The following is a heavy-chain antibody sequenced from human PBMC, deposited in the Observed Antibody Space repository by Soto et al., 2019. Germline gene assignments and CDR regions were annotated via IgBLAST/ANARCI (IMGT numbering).Heavy chain of an antibody. J-gene: IGHJ4*02. CDR2: IIPIFGTA. V-gene: IGHV1-69*06. Sequence: QVQLVQSGAEVKKPGSSVKVSCKASGGTFSSYVISWVRQAPGQGLEWMGGIIPIFGTANYAQKFQGRVTITADKSTSTAYMELSSLRSEDTAVYYCARDHDDFWSGPFDYWGQGTLVTVSS. CDR1: GGTFSSYV. D-gene: IGHD3-3*01. CDR3: ARDHDDFWSGPFDY.